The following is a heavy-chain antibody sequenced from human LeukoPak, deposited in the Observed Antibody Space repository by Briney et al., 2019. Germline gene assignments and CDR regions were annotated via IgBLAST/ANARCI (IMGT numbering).Heavy chain of an antibody. Sequence: PGGSLRLSCAASGFTFSSYWMHWVRQAPGKGLVWVSRINSDGSSTSYADSVKGRFTISRDNAKNTLYLQMNSLRAEDTAVYYCARGAQRYCSGGICYLDSYNWFDPWGQGTLVTVSS. D-gene: IGHD2-15*01. CDR2: INSDGSST. CDR1: GFTFSSYW. V-gene: IGHV3-74*01. J-gene: IGHJ5*02. CDR3: ARGAQRYCSGGICYLDSYNWFDP.